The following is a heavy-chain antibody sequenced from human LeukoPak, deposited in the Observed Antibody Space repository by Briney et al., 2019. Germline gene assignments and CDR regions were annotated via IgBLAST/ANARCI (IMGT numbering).Heavy chain of an antibody. D-gene: IGHD3-22*01. CDR1: GLTFSRHW. J-gene: IGHJ6*02. V-gene: IGHV3-7*01. Sequence: GGSLRLSCAASGLTFSRHWISWVRQAPGKGLEWVAMVKEDESEKYYVDSVKGRFTISRDNAKNSLYLQMNSLRAEDTAVYYCARDLYYDSSGYYPSYYYYGMDVWGQGTTVTVSS. CDR2: VKEDESEK. CDR3: ARDLYYDSSGYYPSYYYYGMDV.